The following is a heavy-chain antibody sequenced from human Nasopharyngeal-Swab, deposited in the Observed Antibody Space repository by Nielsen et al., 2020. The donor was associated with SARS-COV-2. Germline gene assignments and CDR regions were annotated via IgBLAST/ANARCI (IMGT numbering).Heavy chain of an antibody. D-gene: IGHD3-3*01. Sequence: SETLSLTCTVSGGSISSSSYYWGWIRQPPGKGLEWIGSIYYSGSTYYNPSLKSRVTISVDTSKNQFSLKLNSVTAADTAVYYCARRSLGITIFGVVKNWFDPWGQGTLVTVSS. CDR3: ARRSLGITIFGVVKNWFDP. J-gene: IGHJ5*02. CDR1: GGSISSSSYY. V-gene: IGHV4-39*01. CDR2: IYYSGST.